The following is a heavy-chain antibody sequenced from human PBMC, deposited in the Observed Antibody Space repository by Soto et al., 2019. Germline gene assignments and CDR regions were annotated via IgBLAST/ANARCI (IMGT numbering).Heavy chain of an antibody. CDR2: LNPTNGDT. CDR1: GYTFTSYD. Sequence: QVQLVQSGAEVKKPGASVKVSCQASGYTFTSYDISWVRQAPGQGLEWMGSLNPTNGDTDYAQKFQGRVTMTRNTSMNTAYMELNTLTSDDTALYYCARISVDVPEWGQGTLITVSS. V-gene: IGHV1-8*01. J-gene: IGHJ4*02. D-gene: IGHD5-12*01. CDR3: ARISVDVPE.